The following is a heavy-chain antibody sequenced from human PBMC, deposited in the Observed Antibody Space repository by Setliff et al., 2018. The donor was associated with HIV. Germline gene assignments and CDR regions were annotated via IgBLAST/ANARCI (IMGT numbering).Heavy chain of an antibody. CDR3: ARGGADY. D-gene: IGHD1-26*01. CDR2: ITSGSTI. CDR1: GFTFSSYE. Sequence: GGSLRLSCAASGFTFSSYEMNWVRQAPGKGLEWISYITSGSTIYYADSVKGRFTISRDNAKNSLYLQMNSLRAEDTAVYFCARGGADYWGQGTLVTVSS. V-gene: IGHV3-48*03. J-gene: IGHJ4*02.